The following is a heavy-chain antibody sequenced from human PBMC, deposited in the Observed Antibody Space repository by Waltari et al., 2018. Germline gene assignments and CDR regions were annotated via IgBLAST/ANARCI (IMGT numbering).Heavy chain of an antibody. CDR2: IYYSGST. Sequence: QVQLQESGPGLVKPSQTLSLTCTVSGGSISSGGYYWSWIRQHPGKGLEWIGYIYYSGSTYYNPSLKSRVTISVDTSKNQFSLKLSSVTAADTAVYYCASPHCSSTSCHSDAFDIWGQGTMVTVSS. V-gene: IGHV4-31*03. J-gene: IGHJ3*02. D-gene: IGHD2-2*01. CDR3: ASPHCSSTSCHSDAFDI. CDR1: GGSISSGGYY.